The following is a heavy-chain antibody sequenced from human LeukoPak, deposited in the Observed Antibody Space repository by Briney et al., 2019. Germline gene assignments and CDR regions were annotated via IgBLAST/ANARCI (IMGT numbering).Heavy chain of an antibody. J-gene: IGHJ6*03. CDR2: ISAYNGNT. Sequence: ASVKVSCKASGYTFTAYYMHWMRQAPGQGLEWMGWISAYNGNTNYAQKLQGRVTMTTDTSTSTAYMELRSLRSDDTAVYYCARVKPYYYYYMDVWGKGTTVTVSS. CDR3: ARVKPYYYYYMDV. CDR1: GYTFTAYY. V-gene: IGHV1-18*04.